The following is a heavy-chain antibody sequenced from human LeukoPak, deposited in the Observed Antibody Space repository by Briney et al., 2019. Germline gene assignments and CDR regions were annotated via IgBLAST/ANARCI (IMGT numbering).Heavy chain of an antibody. V-gene: IGHV1-18*01. D-gene: IGHD6-19*01. Sequence: GASVKVSCKASGYTFTSYGISWVRQAPGQGLEWMGWISAYNGNTNYAQKLQGRVTMTTDTSTSTAYMELRSLRSDDTAVYYCARDDLPWLVRCAEYFQHWGQGTLVTVSS. CDR1: GYTFTSYG. J-gene: IGHJ1*01. CDR2: ISAYNGNT. CDR3: ARDDLPWLVRCAEYFQH.